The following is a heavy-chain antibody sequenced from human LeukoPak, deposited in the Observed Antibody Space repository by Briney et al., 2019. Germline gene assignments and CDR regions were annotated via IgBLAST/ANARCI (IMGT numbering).Heavy chain of an antibody. D-gene: IGHD6-19*01. CDR1: GGTFSSYA. CDR3: ANNRQWLVNGYYFDY. Sequence: SVKVSCKASGGTFSSYAISWVRQAPGQGLEWMGGIIPIFGTANYAQKFQGRVTITADESTSTAYMELSSLRSEDTAVYYCANNRQWLVNGYYFDYWGQGTLVTVSS. V-gene: IGHV1-69*13. CDR2: IIPIFGTA. J-gene: IGHJ4*02.